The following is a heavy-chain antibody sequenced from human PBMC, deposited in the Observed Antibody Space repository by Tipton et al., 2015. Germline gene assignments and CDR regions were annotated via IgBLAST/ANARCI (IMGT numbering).Heavy chain of an antibody. Sequence: TLSLTCTVSGGSISSYYWSWIRQPAGKGLEWIGRIYNSGSTNYNPSLKSRVTMPVDTSKNQFSLKLSSVTAADTAVYYCAKQSFWSGYYSYFDHWGQGSLVTVSS. V-gene: IGHV4-4*07. CDR2: IYNSGST. D-gene: IGHD3-3*01. J-gene: IGHJ4*02. CDR1: GGSISSYY. CDR3: AKQSFWSGYYSYFDH.